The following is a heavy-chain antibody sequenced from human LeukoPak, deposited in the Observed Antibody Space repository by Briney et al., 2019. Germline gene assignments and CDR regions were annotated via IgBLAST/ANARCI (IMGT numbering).Heavy chain of an antibody. Sequence: ASVKVSCKASGDTFTSYDINWVRQATGQGLECIGWMNPNSGNTGYAQKFQGRVTITRNTSISTAYMELSSLRSEDTAVYYCARGQQLVDLGLDYYYMDVWGKGTTVTVSS. V-gene: IGHV1-8*03. CDR1: GDTFTSYD. CDR2: MNPNSGNT. J-gene: IGHJ6*03. CDR3: ARGQQLVDLGLDYYYMDV. D-gene: IGHD6-13*01.